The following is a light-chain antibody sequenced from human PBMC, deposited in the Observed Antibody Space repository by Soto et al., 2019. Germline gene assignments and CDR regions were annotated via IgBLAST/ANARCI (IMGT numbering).Light chain of an antibody. Sequence: EIVLSQSPATLSLSPGERATLSCRASQSVSSYLAWYQQKPGQAPRLLIYDASNRATGIPARFGVTGYGTDFTLTISSLEPEDFAVYYCQQRSNWPRPFGQGTKVEIK. J-gene: IGKJ1*01. CDR3: QQRSNWPRP. V-gene: IGKV3-11*01. CDR1: QSVSSY. CDR2: DAS.